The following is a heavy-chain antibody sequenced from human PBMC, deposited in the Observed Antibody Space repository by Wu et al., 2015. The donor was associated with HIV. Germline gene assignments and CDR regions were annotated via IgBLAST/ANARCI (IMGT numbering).Heavy chain of an antibody. Sequence: QVQMVQSGAEVKKPGSSVRVSCKASGGSYRNYAFSWVRQAPGQGLEWMGWININSGGTNYAQTFRGRVTMTRDTSITTVYMELSRLISDDTAVYYCAREGDIMATIMMSFDIVGPGHKGHRLF. D-gene: IGHD5-12*01. CDR1: GGSYRNYA. CDR2: ININSGGT. J-gene: IGHJ3*02. CDR3: AREGDIMATIMMSFDI. V-gene: IGHV1-2*02.